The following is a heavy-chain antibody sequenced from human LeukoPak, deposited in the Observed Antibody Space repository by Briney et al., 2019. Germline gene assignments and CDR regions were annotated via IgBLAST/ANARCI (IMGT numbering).Heavy chain of an antibody. V-gene: IGHV4-34*01. J-gene: IGHJ6*03. CDR1: GGSFSGYY. Sequence: SETLSLTCAVYGGSFSGYYWSWIRQPPGKGLEWIGEINHSGSTNYNPSLKSRVTISVDTSKNQFSLKLSSVTAADTAVYYCARDYQAYYYYMDVWGKGTTVTISS. D-gene: IGHD1-26*01. CDR2: INHSGST. CDR3: ARDYQAYYYYMDV.